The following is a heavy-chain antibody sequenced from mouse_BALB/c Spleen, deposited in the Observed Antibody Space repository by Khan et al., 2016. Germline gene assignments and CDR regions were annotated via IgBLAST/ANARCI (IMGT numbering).Heavy chain of an antibody. D-gene: IGHD2-1*01. Sequence: VQLQQPGAELVKPGASVKLSCSASGFNIKDTYMHWVKQRPQQGLEWPGRIDPANGNTKYDPQFQGKATITADTTSNTAYLQLSSPPFEDNAAYYCAEGNDGNCEGVYAMDYWGQGTSVTVSS. CDR2: IDPANGNT. CDR1: GFNIKDTY. J-gene: IGHJ4*01. CDR3: AEGNDGNCEGVYAMDY. V-gene: IGHV14-3*02.